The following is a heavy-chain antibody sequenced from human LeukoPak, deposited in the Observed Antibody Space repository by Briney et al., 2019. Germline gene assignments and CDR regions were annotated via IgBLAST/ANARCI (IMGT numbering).Heavy chain of an antibody. CDR2: ISYDGSSK. Sequence: PGGSLRLSCAGSGFTFGSYWMSWVRQAPGKGLEWVAVISYDGSSKYYADSVKGRFTISRDNSKNTLYLQMNSLRAEDTAVYYCAELGITMIGGVWGKGTTVTISS. V-gene: IGHV3-30*18. CDR1: GFTFGSYW. J-gene: IGHJ6*04. CDR3: AELGITMIGGV. D-gene: IGHD3-10*02.